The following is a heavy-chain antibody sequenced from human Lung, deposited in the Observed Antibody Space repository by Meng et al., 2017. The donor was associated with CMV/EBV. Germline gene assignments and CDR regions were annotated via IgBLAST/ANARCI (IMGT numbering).Heavy chain of an antibody. Sequence: VHLRRSGAEVNEPGASVRVACEASGYTFASYGISWLRQAPGQGLEWMGWFVNNVDTYSAQKFQGRVTMTTDTHTSTAFMELRSLRSDDTAVYYCARGTPGRSYSDYWGQGTLVTVSS. CDR2: FVNNVDT. CDR1: GYTFASYG. CDR3: ARGTPGRSYSDY. D-gene: IGHD3-10*01. J-gene: IGHJ4*02. V-gene: IGHV1-18*01.